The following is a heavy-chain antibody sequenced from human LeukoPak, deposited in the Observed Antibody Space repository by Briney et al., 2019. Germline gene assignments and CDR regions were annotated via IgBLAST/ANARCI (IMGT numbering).Heavy chain of an antibody. D-gene: IGHD3-3*01. J-gene: IGHJ4*02. CDR2: INPNSGGT. CDR3: ARDGASGYLADY. CDR1: GYTLTGYY. V-gene: IGHV1-2*02. Sequence: VASVKVSCKASGYTLTGYYMHWARQAPGQGLEWMGWINPNSGGTNYAQKFQGRVTMTRDTSISTAYVELSRLGSDDTAVYYCARDGASGYLADYWGQGTLVTVSS.